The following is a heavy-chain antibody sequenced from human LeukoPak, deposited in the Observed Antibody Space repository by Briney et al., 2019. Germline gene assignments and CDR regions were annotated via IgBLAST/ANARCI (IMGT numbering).Heavy chain of an antibody. CDR1: GFTFSSYA. J-gene: IGHJ6*03. D-gene: IGHD1-14*01. CDR2: INWNGGST. CDR3: ARDRKYYYHMDV. V-gene: IGHV3-20*04. Sequence: GGSLRLSCAASGFTFSSYAMHWVRQAPGKGLEWVSGINWNGGSTGCADSVKGRFTISRDNAKNSLYLQMNSLRAEDTALYYCARDRKYYYHMDVWGKGTTVTVSS.